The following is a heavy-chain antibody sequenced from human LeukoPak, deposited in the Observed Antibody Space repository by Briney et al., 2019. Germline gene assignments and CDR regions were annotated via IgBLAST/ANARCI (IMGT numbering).Heavy chain of an antibody. V-gene: IGHV4-39*07. CDR2: IYYSGST. CDR3: ARGGVGYSYGYVVPLDGMDV. J-gene: IGHJ6*02. Sequence: SETLSLTCTVSGGSISSSSYYWGWIRQPPGKGLEWIGSIYYSGSTYYNPSLKSRVTISVDTSKNQFSLKLSSVTAADTAVYYCARGGVGYSYGYVVPLDGMDVWGQGTTVTVSS. D-gene: IGHD5-18*01. CDR1: GGSISSSSYY.